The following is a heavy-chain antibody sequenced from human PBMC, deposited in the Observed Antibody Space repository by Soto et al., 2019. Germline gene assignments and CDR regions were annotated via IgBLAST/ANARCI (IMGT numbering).Heavy chain of an antibody. V-gene: IGHV4-34*01. J-gene: IGHJ4*02. CDR3: ARGFNYYDSSGYPRGDY. CDR1: GGSFSGYY. D-gene: IGHD3-22*01. Sequence: PSETLSLTCAVYGGSFSGYYWSWIRQPPGKGLEWIGEINHSGSTNYNPSLKSRVTISVDTSKNQFSLKLSSVTAADTAVYYCARGFNYYDSSGYPRGDYWGQGTLVTVSS. CDR2: INHSGST.